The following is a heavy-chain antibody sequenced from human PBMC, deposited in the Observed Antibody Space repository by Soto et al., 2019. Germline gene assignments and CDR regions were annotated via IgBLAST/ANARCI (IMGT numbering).Heavy chain of an antibody. V-gene: IGHV3-23*01. D-gene: IGHD3-10*01. CDR3: AKDNGNYGSGSFSH. J-gene: IGHJ4*02. CDR1: GFTFGSYA. CDR2: ISGTGDSS. Sequence: GGSLRLSCAASGFTFGSYAMSWARQAPGKGLEWVSLISGTGDSSEYANSVKGRFTISRDYSKTTVFLQMNSLRAEDTAVYFCAKDNGNYGSGSFSHWGQGTLVTVSS.